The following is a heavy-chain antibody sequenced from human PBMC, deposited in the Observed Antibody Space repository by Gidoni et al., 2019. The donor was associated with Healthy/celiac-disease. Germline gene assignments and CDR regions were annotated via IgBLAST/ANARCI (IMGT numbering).Heavy chain of an antibody. V-gene: IGHV4-39*01. CDR3: ARGYCSSTSCPNWFDP. J-gene: IGHJ5*02. CDR2: IYYSGST. D-gene: IGHD2-2*01. CDR1: GGSISISSYY. Sequence: QLQLQASGPGLVKPSETLSLTCTVSGGSISISSYYWGWIRQPPGKGLEWIGSIYYSGSTYYNPYLKSRVTISVDTSKNQFSLKLSSVTAADTAVYYCARGYCSSTSCPNWFDPWGQGTLVTVSS.